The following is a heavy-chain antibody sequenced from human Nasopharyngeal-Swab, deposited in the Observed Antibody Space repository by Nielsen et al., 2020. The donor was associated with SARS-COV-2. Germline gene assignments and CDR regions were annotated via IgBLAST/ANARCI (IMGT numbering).Heavy chain of an antibody. J-gene: IGHJ3*02. V-gene: IGHV4-4*02. D-gene: IGHD6-6*01. CDR2: IYHGGST. CDR3: ARGGSSDAFDI. Sequence: ETVPRNCAGVGGTNSSRNWWSWVRQPPGKGMEWLGEIYHGGSTNYNPSLKSRVTILVVKSKNPFTLMLSSVTAADTDLYYCARGGSSDAFDIWGLGTMVTVSS. CDR1: GGTNSSRNW.